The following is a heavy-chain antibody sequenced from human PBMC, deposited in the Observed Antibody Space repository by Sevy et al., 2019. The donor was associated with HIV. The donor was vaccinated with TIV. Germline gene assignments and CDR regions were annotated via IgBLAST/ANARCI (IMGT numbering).Heavy chain of an antibody. D-gene: IGHD3-3*01. CDR1: GFSLSTSGVG. V-gene: IGHV2-5*02. CDR3: AHRLSFLEWSAVDFDI. CDR2: IYWDDDK. J-gene: IGHJ3*02. Sequence: SGPTLVNPTQTLTLTCTFSGFSLSTSGVGVGWIRQPPGKALEWLALIYWDDDKRYSPSLKSRLTITKDTSKNQVVLTMTNMDPVDTATYYCAHRLSFLEWSAVDFDIWGQGTMVTVSS.